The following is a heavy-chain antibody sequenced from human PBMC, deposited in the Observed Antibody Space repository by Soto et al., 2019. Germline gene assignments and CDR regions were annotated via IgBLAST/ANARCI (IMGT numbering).Heavy chain of an antibody. J-gene: IGHJ4*02. V-gene: IGHV3-15*01. D-gene: IGHD3-16*02. Sequence: EVQLVESGGGLVKPGGSLRLSCAASGFTFSNAWMSWVRQAPGKGLEWVGRIKSKTDGGTTDYAAPVKGRFTISRDDSNNTLYLQMNSLKTEDTAVYYCHSYYDYIWGSYRLIDYWGQGTLVTVSS. CDR3: HSYYDYIWGSYRLIDY. CDR2: IKSKTDGGTT. CDR1: GFTFSNAW.